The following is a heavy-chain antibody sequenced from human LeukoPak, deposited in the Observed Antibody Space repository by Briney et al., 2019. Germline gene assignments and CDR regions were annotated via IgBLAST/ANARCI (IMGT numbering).Heavy chain of an antibody. CDR3: ARVDMGGFWASYDY. D-gene: IGHD3-16*01. Sequence: ASVKVSCKVSGYTLTELSMHWVRQAPGKGLEWMGGFDPEDGETIYAQKFQGRVTMTEDTSTDTAYMELSSLRSEDTAVYYCARVDMGGFWASYDYWGQGTLVTVSS. V-gene: IGHV1-24*01. J-gene: IGHJ4*02. CDR2: FDPEDGET. CDR1: GYTLTELS.